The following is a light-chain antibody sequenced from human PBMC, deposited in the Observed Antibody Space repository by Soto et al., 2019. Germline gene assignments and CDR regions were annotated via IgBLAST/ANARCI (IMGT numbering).Light chain of an antibody. CDR2: RNN. CDR3: AAWDDSLRGVV. CDR1: LSNIGSNF. J-gene: IGLJ2*01. V-gene: IGLV1-47*01. Sequence: QSVLTQPPSASGTPGQRVTISCSGSLSNIGSNFIYWYQQLPGSAPKLLINRNNERPSGVPDRFSGSKSGTSASLAISGLRSEDEADYHCAAWDDSLRGVVFGGGTKVTVI.